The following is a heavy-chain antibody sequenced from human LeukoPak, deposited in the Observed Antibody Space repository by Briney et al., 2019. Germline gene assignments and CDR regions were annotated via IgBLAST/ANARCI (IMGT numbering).Heavy chain of an antibody. CDR3: AREMGGYYYGRRAFDI. V-gene: IGHV3-21*01. D-gene: IGHD3-22*01. CDR1: GFTFSSYS. J-gene: IGHJ3*02. Sequence: PGGSLRLSCAASGFTFSSYSMNWVRQAPGKGLEWVSSISSSSSYIYYADSVKGRFTISRDNAKNSLYLQMNSLRAEDTAVYYCAREMGGYYYGRRAFDIWGQGTMVTVSS. CDR2: ISSSSSYI.